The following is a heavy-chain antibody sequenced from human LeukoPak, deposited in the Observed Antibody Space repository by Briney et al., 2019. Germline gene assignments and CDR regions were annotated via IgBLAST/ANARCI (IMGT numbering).Heavy chain of an antibody. V-gene: IGHV1-2*02. Sequence: ASVKVSCKASGYTFTGYYMHWVRQAPGQGLEWMGWINPNSGGTNYAQKFQGRVTMTRDTSISTAYMELSRLRSDDTAVYYCAREKNDILTGVSDLDYWGQGTLVTVSS. CDR3: AREKNDILTGVSDLDY. D-gene: IGHD3-9*01. CDR1: GYTFTGYY. J-gene: IGHJ4*02. CDR2: INPNSGGT.